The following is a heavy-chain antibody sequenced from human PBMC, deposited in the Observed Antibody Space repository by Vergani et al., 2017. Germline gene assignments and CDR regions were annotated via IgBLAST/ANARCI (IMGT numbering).Heavy chain of an antibody. CDR2: IYYSGST. V-gene: IGHV4-39*01. CDR3: ARGSRAEGGSGPDK. D-gene: IGHD6-13*01. CDR1: GGSISSSSYY. Sequence: QLQLQESGPGLVKPSETLSLTCTVSGGSISSSSYYWGWLRQPPGKGLEWIGSIYYSGSTYYNPSLKSRVTISVDTSKNQFSLKLSSVTAADTAVYYCARGSRAEGGSGPDKWGQGTLVTVSS. J-gene: IGHJ4*02.